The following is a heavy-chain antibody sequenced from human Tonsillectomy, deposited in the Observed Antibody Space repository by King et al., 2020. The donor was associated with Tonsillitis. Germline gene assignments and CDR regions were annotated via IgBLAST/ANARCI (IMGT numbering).Heavy chain of an antibody. CDR2: IHYSGRT. V-gene: IGHV4-39*07. J-gene: IGHJ4*02. D-gene: IGHD4-23*01. CDR3: ASQSAYGGEIDY. CDR1: GGSMSSNNHY. Sequence: LQLQESGPGLVKPSETLSLICTVSGGSMSSNNHYWGWIRQPPGKGLEWIASIHYSGRTYYNPSLESRVTISVDTSKNQFSLNLNSVTAADTAVYYCASQSAYGGEIDYWGQGTLVTVSS.